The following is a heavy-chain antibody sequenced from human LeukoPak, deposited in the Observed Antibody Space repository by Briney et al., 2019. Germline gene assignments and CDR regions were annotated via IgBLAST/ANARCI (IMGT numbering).Heavy chain of an antibody. Sequence: GGSLRLSCAASGFTFSSYGMHWVRQAPGKGLEWVAVIWYDGSNKYYADSVKGRFTISRDNSKNTLYLQMNSLRAEDTAVYYCAKVGVPRYYYYYYMDVWGKGTTVTVSS. CDR2: IWYDGSNK. D-gene: IGHD3-16*01. CDR1: GFTFSSYG. CDR3: AKVGVPRYYYYYYMDV. V-gene: IGHV3-30*02. J-gene: IGHJ6*03.